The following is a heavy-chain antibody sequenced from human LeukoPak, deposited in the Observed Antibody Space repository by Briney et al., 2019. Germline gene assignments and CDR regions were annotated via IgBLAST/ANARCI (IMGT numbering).Heavy chain of an antibody. D-gene: IGHD1-26*01. J-gene: IGHJ4*02. CDR3: AREELQVYYFDY. CDR2: IIPIFGTA. CDR1: GGTFSSYA. V-gene: IGHV1-69*13. Sequence: ASVKVSCKASGGTFSSYAISWVRQAPGQGLEWMGGIIPIFGTANYAQKFQGRVTITADESTSTAYMELSSLRSEDTAVYYCAREELQVYYFDYWGQGTLVTVSS.